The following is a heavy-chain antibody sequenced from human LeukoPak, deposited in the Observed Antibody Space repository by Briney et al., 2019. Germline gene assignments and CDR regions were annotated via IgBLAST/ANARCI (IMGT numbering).Heavy chain of an antibody. Sequence: SETPSLTCTVSGGSISSYYWSWIRQPPGKGLEWIGYIYYSGSTNYDPSLKSRVTISVDTSKNQFSLKLSSVTAADTAVYYCARFIVATNANFDYWGQGTLVTVSS. CDR3: ARFIVATNANFDY. CDR2: IYYSGST. V-gene: IGHV4-59*01. J-gene: IGHJ4*02. D-gene: IGHD5-12*01. CDR1: GGSISSYY.